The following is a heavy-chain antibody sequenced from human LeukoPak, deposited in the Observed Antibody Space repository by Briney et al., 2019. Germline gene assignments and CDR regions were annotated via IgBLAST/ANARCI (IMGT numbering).Heavy chain of an antibody. J-gene: IGHJ4*02. CDR2: IYHSGSI. CDR3: ARGGYDSYFEF. D-gene: IGHD5-12*01. V-gene: IGHV4-4*02. CDR1: GGPGRWCYW. Sequence: SGNLSLTCAFSGGPGRWCYWWGLGPPPPGEGLEWIGEIYHSGSINYNPSLKSRVTLSVDKSKNQFSLKLSSVTAADTATYYCARGGYDSYFEFWGQGTLVAISS.